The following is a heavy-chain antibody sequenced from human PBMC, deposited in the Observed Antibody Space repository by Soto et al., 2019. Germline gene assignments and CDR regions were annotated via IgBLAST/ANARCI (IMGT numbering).Heavy chain of an antibody. D-gene: IGHD2-15*01. CDR2: IYYSGST. V-gene: IGHV4-59*01. J-gene: IGHJ5*02. Sequence: SETLSLTCTVSGGSISSYYWSWIRQPPGKGLEWIGYIYYSGSTNYNPSLKSRVTISVDTSKNQFSLKLSSVTAADTAVYYCARGSRPGLPLPFDPWGQGTLVTVSS. CDR3: ARGSRPGLPLPFDP. CDR1: GGSISSYY.